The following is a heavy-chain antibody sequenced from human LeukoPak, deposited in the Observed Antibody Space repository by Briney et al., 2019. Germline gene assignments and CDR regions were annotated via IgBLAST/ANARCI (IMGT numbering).Heavy chain of an antibody. V-gene: IGHV3-7*01. CDR3: ARIVSSIAAADSYDY. CDR1: GFTHSSYR. J-gene: IGHJ4*02. CDR2: IKHDGSEK. D-gene: IGHD6-13*01. Sequence: GGSLRLSCAASGFTHSSYRMSWVRQAPGKGLEGVANIKHDGSEKYYVHSVKGRFTISRDNAKKSLYLQMNSLRAEDTAVYYCARIVSSIAAADSYDYWGQGTLVTVSS.